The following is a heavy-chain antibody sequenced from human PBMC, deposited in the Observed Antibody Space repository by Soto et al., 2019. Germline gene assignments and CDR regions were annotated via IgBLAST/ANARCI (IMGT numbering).Heavy chain of an antibody. D-gene: IGHD2-2*01. J-gene: IGHJ6*02. CDR3: ARRQKVIVVAPAAMRYYYYGMDV. CDR1: GYSFTSYW. V-gene: IGHV5-10-1*01. Sequence: PGESLKISCKGSGYSFTSYWISWVRQMPGKGLGWMGRIDPSDSYTNSSPSFQGHVTISADKSISTAYLQWSSLKASDTAMYYCARRQKVIVVAPAAMRYYYYGMDVWGQGTTVTVSS. CDR2: IDPSDSYT.